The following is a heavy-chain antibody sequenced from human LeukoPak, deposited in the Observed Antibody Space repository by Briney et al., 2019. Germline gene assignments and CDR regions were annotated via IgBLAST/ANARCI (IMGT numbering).Heavy chain of an antibody. V-gene: IGHV7-4-1*02. Sequence: ASVKVSCKASGYTFTNYAMNWVRQAPGQGLEFMGWIHPGTGNPTYAQGFTGRFVFSLDTSVSTTYPQIISLKAEDTAVYFCARAFQSLGGLSLPDYWGQGTLVTVSS. CDR2: IHPGTGNP. CDR1: GYTFTNYA. D-gene: IGHD3-16*02. J-gene: IGHJ4*02. CDR3: ARAFQSLGGLSLPDY.